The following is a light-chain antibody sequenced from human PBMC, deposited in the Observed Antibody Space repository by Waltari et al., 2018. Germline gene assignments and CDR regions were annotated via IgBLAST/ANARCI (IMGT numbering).Light chain of an antibody. CDR1: PFNIGAGHD. CDR2: GNN. CDR3: QSFDNMLSGGVV. V-gene: IGLV1-40*01. J-gene: IGLJ2*01. Sequence: QSVLTQPPSVSGTPGQRVTISCSGSPFNIGAGHDVHWYQHLPGTAPKLLIYGNNNRPSGVPDRFSGSKSGTSASLAITGLQADDEADYFCQSFDNMLSGGVVFGGGTKLAVL.